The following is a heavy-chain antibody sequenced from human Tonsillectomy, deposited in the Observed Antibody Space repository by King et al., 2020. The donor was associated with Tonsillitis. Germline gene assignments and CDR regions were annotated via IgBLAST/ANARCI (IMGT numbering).Heavy chain of an antibody. V-gene: IGHV2-5*01. CDR3: AHRPGSCSGGSCSFFDS. D-gene: IGHD2-15*01. CDR1: GFSLSTREVG. J-gene: IGHJ4*02. CDR2: IYWNDDK. Sequence: TLKESGPTLVKPTQTLTLTCTFSGFSLSTREVGVGWVRQPPGKALEWLALIYWNDDKHYSPSLKSRLIITKDTSKNQVVLSMTYMDPVDTATYYCAHRPGSCSGGSCSFFDSWGQGTLVTVSS.